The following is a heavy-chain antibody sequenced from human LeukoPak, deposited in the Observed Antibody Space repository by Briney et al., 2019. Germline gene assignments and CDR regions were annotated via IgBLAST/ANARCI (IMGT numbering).Heavy chain of an antibody. J-gene: IGHJ4*02. Sequence: GGSLRLSCAASGFTFSSYGMSWVRQAPGKGLEWVSAISGSGGSTYYADSVKGRFTISRDNAKNSLYLQMNSLRAEDTAVYYCARSQSRMVRGVIIAFFDYWGQGTLVTVSS. D-gene: IGHD3-10*01. V-gene: IGHV3-23*01. CDR1: GFTFSSYG. CDR2: ISGSGGST. CDR3: ARSQSRMVRGVIIAFFDY.